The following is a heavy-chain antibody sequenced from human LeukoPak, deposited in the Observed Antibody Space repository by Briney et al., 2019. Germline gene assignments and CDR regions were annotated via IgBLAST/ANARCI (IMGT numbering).Heavy chain of an antibody. CDR1: GYTRYY. J-gene: IGHJ4*02. D-gene: IGHD3-9*01. Sequence: ASVKVSCKASGYTRYYMHWVRQAPGQGLEWMGIINPSGGSTTYAQKFQGRVTMTRDTSTSTVYMELSRLRSEDTAVYYCARDRDDDILTGYPDYSFDYWGQGTLVTVSS. V-gene: IGHV1-46*01. CDR3: ARDRDDDILTGYPDYSFDY. CDR2: INPSGGST.